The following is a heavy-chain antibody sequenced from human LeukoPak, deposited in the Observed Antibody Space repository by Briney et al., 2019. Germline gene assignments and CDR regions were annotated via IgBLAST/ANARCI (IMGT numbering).Heavy chain of an antibody. CDR3: ARDALVGAIDY. J-gene: IGHJ4*02. CDR1: GYTFSNYG. V-gene: IGHV1-2*02. D-gene: IGHD1-26*01. Sequence: ASVKVSCKASGYTFSNYGISWVRQAPGQGLEWMGWINPNSGGTNYAQKFQGRVTMTRDTSISTAYMELSRLRSDDTAVYYCARDALVGAIDYWGQGTLVTVSS. CDR2: INPNSGGT.